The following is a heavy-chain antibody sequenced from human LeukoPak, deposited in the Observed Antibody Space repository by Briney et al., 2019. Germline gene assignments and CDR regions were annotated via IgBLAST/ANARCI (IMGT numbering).Heavy chain of an antibody. D-gene: IGHD3-3*01. J-gene: IGHJ4*02. Sequence: GGSLRLSCAASGFTFSYYAMNWVRQAPGKGREWVSAISGSDGSTYYADSVKGRFAISRDNSKNTLYLQMHSLRADDTAVYFCAKSPSVTIFGVVGLADYWGQGTLVTVSS. V-gene: IGHV3-23*01. CDR3: AKSPSVTIFGVVGLADY. CDR1: GFTFSYYA. CDR2: ISGSDGST.